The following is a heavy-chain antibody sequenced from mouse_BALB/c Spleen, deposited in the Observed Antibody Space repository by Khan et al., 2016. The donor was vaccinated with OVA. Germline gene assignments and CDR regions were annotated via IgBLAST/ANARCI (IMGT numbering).Heavy chain of an antibody. CDR3: ARVNYSGYYCDY. CDR1: GYSITSGYA. Sequence: EVQLQESGPGLVKPSQSLSLTCTVTGYSITSGYAWNWIRQFPGNKLEWMGYISYSGVTSYTPSLKSRISITRDTSKNQFFLQLNSVTTEDTATYYCARVNYSGYYCDYCGQGTTLTCTS. D-gene: IGHD1-1*01. V-gene: IGHV3-2*02. J-gene: IGHJ2*01. CDR2: ISYSGVT.